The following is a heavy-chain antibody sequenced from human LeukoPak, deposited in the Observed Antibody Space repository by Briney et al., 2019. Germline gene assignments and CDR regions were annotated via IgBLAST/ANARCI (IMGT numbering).Heavy chain of an antibody. Sequence: PSQTLSLTCTVSGGSIISNRHYWSWIRQPAGKGLEWIGHIYSSGNTKYNPSLKSRVTMSVDTSKNQFSLKLSSVTAADTAVYYCARDGIYSGNSDAFDIWGQGTMVTVSS. CDR2: IYSSGNT. CDR1: GGSIISNRHY. D-gene: IGHD4-23*01. CDR3: ARDGIYSGNSDAFDI. V-gene: IGHV4-61*09. J-gene: IGHJ3*02.